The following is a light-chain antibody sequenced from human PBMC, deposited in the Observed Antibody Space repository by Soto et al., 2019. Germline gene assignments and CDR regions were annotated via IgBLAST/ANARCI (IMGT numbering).Light chain of an antibody. V-gene: IGKV3-20*01. Sequence: ESELTQSPGTLSLSPGERATLSCRTSQSVSRNYLAWFQQKPGQAPRLLVYGVSNRATGIPDRFSGSGSGTEFTLTISRLEPEDCAVYYCQQYGSSFTFGPGTKVDIK. J-gene: IGKJ3*01. CDR2: GVS. CDR1: QSVSRNY. CDR3: QQYGSSFT.